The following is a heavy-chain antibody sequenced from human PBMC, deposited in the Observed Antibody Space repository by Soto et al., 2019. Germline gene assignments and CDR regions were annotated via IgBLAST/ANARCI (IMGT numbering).Heavy chain of an antibody. CDR3: ATQDPQRWPNPTGDAFDI. V-gene: IGHV1-24*01. CDR2: FDPEDGET. J-gene: IGHJ3*02. Sequence: ASVKVSCKVSGYTLTELSMHWVRQAPGKGLEWMGGFDPEDGETIYAQKFQGRVTMTEDTSTDTAYMELSSLGSEDTAVYYCATQDPQRWPNPTGDAFDIWGQGTMVTVS. CDR1: GYTLTELS.